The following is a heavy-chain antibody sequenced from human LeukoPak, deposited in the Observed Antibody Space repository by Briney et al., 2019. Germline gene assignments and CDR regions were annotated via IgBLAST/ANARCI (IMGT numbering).Heavy chain of an antibody. Sequence: AGGSLRLSCAASGFTFSSYAMHWVRQAPGKGLEWVAVISYDGSNKYYADSVKGRFTISRDNSKNTLYLQMNSLRAEDTAVYYCAREALRVFDIWGQGTMVTVSS. J-gene: IGHJ3*02. CDR2: ISYDGSNK. D-gene: IGHD3-3*02. CDR1: GFTFSSYA. CDR3: AREALRVFDI. V-gene: IGHV3-30*04.